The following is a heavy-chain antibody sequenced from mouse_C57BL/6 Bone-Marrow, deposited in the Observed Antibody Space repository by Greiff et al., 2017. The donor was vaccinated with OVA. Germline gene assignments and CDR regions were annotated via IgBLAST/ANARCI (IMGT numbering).Heavy chain of an antibody. Sequence: QVQLKQPGAELVKPGASVKMSCKASGYTFTSYWITWVKQRPGQGLEWIGDIYPGSGSTNYNEKFKSKATLTVDTSSSTAYMQLSSLTSEDSAVYYWARRYYGSSYWYFDVWGTGTTVTGSS. CDR2: IYPGSGST. V-gene: IGHV1-55*01. CDR3: ARRYYGSSYWYFDV. D-gene: IGHD1-1*01. CDR1: GYTFTSYW. J-gene: IGHJ1*03.